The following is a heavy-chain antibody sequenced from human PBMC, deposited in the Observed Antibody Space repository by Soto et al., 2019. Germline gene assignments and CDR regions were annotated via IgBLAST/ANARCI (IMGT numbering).Heavy chain of an antibody. CDR1: GGSINSSNS. J-gene: IGHJ4*02. D-gene: IGHD6-19*01. CDR2: IYHSGST. V-gene: IGHV4-4*02. Sequence: SETLSLTCAVSGGSINSSNSWSWVRQPPGKGLEWIGEIYHSGSTNYNPSLKSRVTISVDKSKNQFSLKLSSVTAADTAVYYCARVAVAGTRVDYWGQGTLVTVS. CDR3: ARVAVAGTRVDY.